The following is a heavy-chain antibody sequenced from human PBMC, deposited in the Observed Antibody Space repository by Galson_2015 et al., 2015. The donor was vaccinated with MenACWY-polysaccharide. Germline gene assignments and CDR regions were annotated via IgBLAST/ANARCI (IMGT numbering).Heavy chain of an antibody. CDR1: GFSFSAYG. CDR3: AKVGPRSSWTMWLDY. D-gene: IGHD6-13*01. CDR2: SGSGGGL. J-gene: IGHJ4*02. V-gene: IGHV3-23*01. Sequence: SLRLSCAASGFSFSAYGMSWVRQAPGRGLEWVSGSGSGGGLYYADSVKGRFTVSRANSKNTLYLQMNNLRAEDTAVYYCAKVGPRSSWTMWLDYWGQGALVTVSS.